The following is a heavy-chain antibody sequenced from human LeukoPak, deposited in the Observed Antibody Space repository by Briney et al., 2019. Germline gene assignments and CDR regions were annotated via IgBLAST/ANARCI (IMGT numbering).Heavy chain of an antibody. J-gene: IGHJ4*02. CDR3: ARQPLEIAAAGTVGPYYFDY. CDR2: IYHSGST. V-gene: IGHV4-4*02. D-gene: IGHD6-13*01. CDR1: GGSISSSNW. Sequence: SETLSLTCAVSGGSISSSNWWSWVRQPPGKGLEWIGEIYHSGSTNYNPSLKSRVTISVDKSKNQFSLKLSSVTAADTAVYYCARQPLEIAAAGTVGPYYFDYWGQGTLVTVSS.